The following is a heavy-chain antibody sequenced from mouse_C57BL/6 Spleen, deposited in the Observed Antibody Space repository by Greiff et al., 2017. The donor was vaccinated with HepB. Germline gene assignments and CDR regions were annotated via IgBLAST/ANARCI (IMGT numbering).Heavy chain of an antibody. V-gene: IGHV1-82*01. CDR3: ARSPITTVVAKAMDY. D-gene: IGHD1-1*01. CDR1: GYAFSSSW. CDR2: IYPGDGDT. J-gene: IGHJ4*01. Sequence: VQLQESGPELVKPGASVKISCKASGYAFSSSWMNWVKQRPGKGLEWIGRIYPGDGDTNYNGKFKGKATLTADKSSSTAYMQLSSLTSEDSAVYFCARSPITTVVAKAMDYWGQGTSVTVSS.